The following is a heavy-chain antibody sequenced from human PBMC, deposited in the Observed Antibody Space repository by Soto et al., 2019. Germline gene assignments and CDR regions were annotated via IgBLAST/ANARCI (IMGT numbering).Heavy chain of an antibody. Sequence: PGGSLRLSCAASGFTFSSYSMSWVRQAPGKGLEWVSSISSGSSGIYYADSVKGRFTISRDNAKNSLYLQMNTLRAEDTAVYYCARRYCTNGVCPFDYWGQGTPVTVSS. CDR2: ISSGSSGI. V-gene: IGHV3-21*01. J-gene: IGHJ4*02. D-gene: IGHD2-8*01. CDR1: GFTFSSYS. CDR3: ARRYCTNGVCPFDY.